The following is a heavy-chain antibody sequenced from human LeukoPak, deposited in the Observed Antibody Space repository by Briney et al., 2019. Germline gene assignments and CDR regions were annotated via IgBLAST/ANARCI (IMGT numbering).Heavy chain of an antibody. D-gene: IGHD3-10*01. J-gene: IGHJ4*02. CDR3: ASNYGSGLSFDY. CDR1: GYTFTSYA. CDR2: INAGNGNT. Sequence: ASVKVSCKASGYTFTSYAMHWVRQAPGQRLEWMGWINAGNGNTKYSQKFQGRVTVTRDTSASTAYMELSSLRSEDTAVYYCASNYGSGLSFDYWGQGTLVTVSS. V-gene: IGHV1-3*01.